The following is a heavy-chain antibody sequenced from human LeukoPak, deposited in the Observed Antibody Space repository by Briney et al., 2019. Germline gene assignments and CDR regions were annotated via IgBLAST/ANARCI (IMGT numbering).Heavy chain of an antibody. CDR2: IYYSGST. J-gene: IGHJ5*02. V-gene: IGHV4-39*07. Sequence: SETLSLTCTVSGGSISSSSYYWGWIRQPPGKGLEWIGSIYYSGSTYYNPSLKSRVTISVDTSKNQFSLKLSSVTAADTAVYYCARDPPWVAPWGQGTLVTVSS. CDR1: GGSISSSSYY. D-gene: IGHD2-15*01. CDR3: ARDPPWVAP.